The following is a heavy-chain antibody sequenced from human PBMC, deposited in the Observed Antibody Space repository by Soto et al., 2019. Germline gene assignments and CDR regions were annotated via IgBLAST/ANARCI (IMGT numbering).Heavy chain of an antibody. J-gene: IGHJ4*01. CDR2: ISGTSDYI. CDR1: GVKCVDFD. CDR3: GRVADTTVPRTSAY. Sequence: CGPNRDSCSASGVKCVDFDGSRILKIIGKGLEWVDYISGTSDYIPYADSVKGRFTISRDNAKNSLYLQMNSLRAEDTAVYYSGRVADTTVPRTSAYWGNRTLDIVTS. D-gene: IGHD2-2*01. V-gene: IGHV3-11*06.